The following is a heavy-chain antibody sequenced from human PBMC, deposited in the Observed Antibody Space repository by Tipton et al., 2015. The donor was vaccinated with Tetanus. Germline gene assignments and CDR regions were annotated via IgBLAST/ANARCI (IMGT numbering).Heavy chain of an antibody. CDR1: GGSIRGGTFY. CDR2: IYESGDT. J-gene: IGHJ4*02. D-gene: IGHD3-3*01. V-gene: IGHV4-39*01. Sequence: TLSLTCTVSGGSIRGGTFYWGWIRQPPGKGLEWIGSIYESGDTYYIPSLKSRVTISGDTSKNQFCLNLNSMAAADTGVYYCARHQSGYFTPFDYWGQGNLVTVSS. CDR3: ARHQSGYFTPFDY.